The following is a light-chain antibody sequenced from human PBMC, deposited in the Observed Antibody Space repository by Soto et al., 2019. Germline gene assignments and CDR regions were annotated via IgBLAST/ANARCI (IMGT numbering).Light chain of an antibody. CDR2: PAS. V-gene: IGKV1-9*01. J-gene: IGKJ5*01. CDR3: QQVNDYPIT. Sequence: DIPMTQSPSSLSASVVDRVTITCQASQDISNYLNWYQQKPGKAPKLLIYPASTLQSGVPSRFSGSGSGTEFTLTISSLQPEDFATYHCQQVNDYPITFGQGTRLEIK. CDR1: QDISNY.